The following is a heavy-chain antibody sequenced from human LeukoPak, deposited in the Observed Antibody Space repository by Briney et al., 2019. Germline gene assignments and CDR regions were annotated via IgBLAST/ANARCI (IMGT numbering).Heavy chain of an antibody. V-gene: IGHV3-23*01. J-gene: IGHJ1*01. CDR3: AKDEDARPMYFQD. D-gene: IGHD3-10*02. CDR2: ISGSGGSI. CDR1: GFTFSSYR. Sequence: RGSLRLPCAASGFTFSSYRMNWVRQAPGKGLEWVSAISGSGGSIYYADSVKGRFTVSRDNSKNTLYLQMNTLRAEDTAVYYCAKDEDARPMYFQDWGQGTLVTVSS.